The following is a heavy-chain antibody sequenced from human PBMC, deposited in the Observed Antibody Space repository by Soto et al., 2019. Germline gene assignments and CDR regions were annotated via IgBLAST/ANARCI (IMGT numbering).Heavy chain of an antibody. J-gene: IGHJ4*02. Sequence: QVQLVQSGAEVKKPGSSVKVSCKASGGTFSNYAINWVRQAPGQGLEWMGGIIPLFGTPNYAQKFQGRVTFTAHKSTSTAYMELRSLRSEDTAVYYCARGWETEGTTTPFAYWGQGTLVTVSS. CDR3: ARGWETEGTTTPFAY. CDR1: GGTFSNYA. D-gene: IGHD1-26*01. CDR2: IIPLFGTP. V-gene: IGHV1-69*06.